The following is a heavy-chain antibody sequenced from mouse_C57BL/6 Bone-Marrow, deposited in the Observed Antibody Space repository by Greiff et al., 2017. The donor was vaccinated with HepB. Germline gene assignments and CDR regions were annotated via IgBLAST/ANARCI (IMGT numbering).Heavy chain of an antibody. Sequence: VQLQQSGPELVKPGASVKISCKASGYAFSSSWMNWVKQRPGKGLEWIGRIYPGDGDTNSNGKFKGKATLTADKSSSTAYMQLSSLTSEDSAVYFCARFGYLYAMDYWGQGTSVTVSS. CDR3: ARFGYLYAMDY. V-gene: IGHV1-82*01. D-gene: IGHD1-2*01. CDR2: IYPGDGDT. CDR1: GYAFSSSW. J-gene: IGHJ4*01.